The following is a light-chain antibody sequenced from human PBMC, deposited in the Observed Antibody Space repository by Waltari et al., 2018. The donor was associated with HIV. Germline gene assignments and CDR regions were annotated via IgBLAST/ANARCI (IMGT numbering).Light chain of an antibody. CDR3: QQRSNWPSIT. CDR1: QSISSS. CDR2: DAS. V-gene: IGKV3-11*01. Sequence: EIILTQSPATLSVSQGDTATLSCRASQSISSSLAWYQHKPGQAPRLLIYDASKRATGIPARFSGSGSGTDFTLTVSRLEPEDFAVYYCQQRSNWPSITFGQGTRLEIK. J-gene: IGKJ5*01.